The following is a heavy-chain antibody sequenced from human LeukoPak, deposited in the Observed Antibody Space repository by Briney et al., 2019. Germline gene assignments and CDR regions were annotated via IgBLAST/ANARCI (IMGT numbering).Heavy chain of an antibody. V-gene: IGHV3-30*04. CDR3: ARSLIPGRWYFDL. D-gene: IGHD3-16*01. CDR1: GFTFSSYA. Sequence: GGSLRLSCAASGFTFSSYAMHWVRQAPGKGLEWVAAISTDGSYKYHGDSVKGRFTISRDNPMNTLYLQMNGLRPDDTAVYYCARSLIPGRWYFDLWGRGTLVTVSS. J-gene: IGHJ2*01. CDR2: ISTDGSYK.